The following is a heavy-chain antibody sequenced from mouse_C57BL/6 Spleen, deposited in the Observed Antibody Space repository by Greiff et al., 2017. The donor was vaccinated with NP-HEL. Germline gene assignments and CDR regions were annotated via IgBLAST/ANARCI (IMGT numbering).Heavy chain of an antibody. CDR1: GYTFTSYD. V-gene: IGHV1-85*01. CDR2: IYPRDGST. J-gene: IGHJ4*01. CDR3: AREVLLRPMDY. D-gene: IGHD1-1*01. Sequence: QVQLKESGPELVKPGASVKLSCKASGYTFTSYDINWVKQRPGQGLEWIGWIYPRDGSTTYNEKFKGKATLTVDTSSSTAYMELHSLTSEDSAVYFCAREVLLRPMDYWGQGTSVTVSS.